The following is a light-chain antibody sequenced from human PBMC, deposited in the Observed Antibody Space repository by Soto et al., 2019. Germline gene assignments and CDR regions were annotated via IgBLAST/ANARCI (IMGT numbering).Light chain of an antibody. Sequence: DIQMTQSPSSVSASIGDTVPITCRASQDINVYLNRYQQKPGEVPKLLIYSASTLHSGVPSRFTGSGSETDFTLTIRSLQPEDFATYYCQHGYVAPYSFGQGTKVDI. CDR1: QDINVY. CDR3: QHGYVAPYS. CDR2: SAS. V-gene: IGKV1-39*01. J-gene: IGKJ2*03.